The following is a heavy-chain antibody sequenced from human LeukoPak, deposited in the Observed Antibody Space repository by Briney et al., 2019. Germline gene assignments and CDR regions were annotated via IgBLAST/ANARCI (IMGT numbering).Heavy chain of an antibody. CDR1: GGSFSIYY. V-gene: IGHV4-4*07. CDR3: ARINCGGDCRGYYYKYYMDV. J-gene: IGHJ6*03. Sequence: SETLSLTCTVSGGSFSIYYWTWIRQPAGKGLEWIGRVYTSGSTNYNPSLKSRVTISVDTSKNQFSLKLRSVTAADTAVYYCARINCGGDCRGYYYKYYMDVWGTGTTVTVSS. CDR2: VYTSGST. D-gene: IGHD2-21*02.